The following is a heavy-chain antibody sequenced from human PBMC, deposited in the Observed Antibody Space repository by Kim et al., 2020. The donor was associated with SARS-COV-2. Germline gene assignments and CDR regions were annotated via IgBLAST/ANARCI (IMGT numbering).Heavy chain of an antibody. CDR3: ARESSGGWPARLDN. J-gene: IGHJ4*02. Sequence: SETLSLTCTVSDDSLSGYYWSWIRQPPGKGLEWVGFIFYSGNTNYNPALKSRVTISLDTSKNQFSLTLSSLTAADTAMYYCARESSGGWPARLDNWGQGILVTVSS. CDR1: DDSLSGYY. V-gene: IGHV4-59*01. D-gene: IGHD6-19*01. CDR2: IFYSGNT.